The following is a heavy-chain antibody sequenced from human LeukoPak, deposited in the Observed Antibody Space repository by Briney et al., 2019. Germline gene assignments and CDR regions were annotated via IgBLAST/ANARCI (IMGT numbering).Heavy chain of an antibody. V-gene: IGHV3-30*02. CDR1: EFSFSITW. Sequence: GGSLRLFCGASEFSFSITWMHWVRHAPGKGLEWVAFIRYDGSNKYYADSVRGRFTISRDNSKNTIYLQINLRADDTAMYYCAKSYRSGWYRGVIDYWGQGTLVTVSS. J-gene: IGHJ4*02. CDR2: IRYDGSNK. CDR3: AKSYRSGWYRGVIDY. D-gene: IGHD6-13*01.